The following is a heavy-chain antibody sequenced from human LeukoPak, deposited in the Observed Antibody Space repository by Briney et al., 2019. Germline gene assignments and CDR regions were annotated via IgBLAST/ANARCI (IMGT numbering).Heavy chain of an antibody. V-gene: IGHV4-59*01. J-gene: IGHJ5*02. CDR1: GGSISPYY. Sequence: SETLSLTCTVSGGSISPYYWTWIRQPPGKGLEWIGYVYYNGNTNYNPSLKSRITISVDTSKNRFSLRLKSVTAADTAVYYCARGPLSSRTTWTWFDPWGRGTLVTVSS. D-gene: IGHD3/OR15-3a*01. CDR2: VYYNGNT. CDR3: ARGPLSSRTTWTWFDP.